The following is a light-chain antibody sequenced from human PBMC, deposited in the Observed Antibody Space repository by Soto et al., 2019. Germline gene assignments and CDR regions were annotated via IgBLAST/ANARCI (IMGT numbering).Light chain of an antibody. J-gene: IGKJ3*01. CDR3: QHYGTSAL. CDR2: AS. V-gene: IGKV3-20*01. CDR1: QSVSDMY. Sequence: EIVLTQSPGTQSLSPGERATLSCRASQSVSDMYLAWYQQKPGQAPRLLIYASNRATGIPDRFSGSGSGTVFTLTISRLEPEDFAVYYCQHYGTSALFGPGTKVEIK.